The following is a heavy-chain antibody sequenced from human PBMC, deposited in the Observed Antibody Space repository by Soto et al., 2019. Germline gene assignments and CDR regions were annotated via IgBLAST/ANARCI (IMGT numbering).Heavy chain of an antibody. CDR3: AGGVGSSPPRY. Sequence: ETLSLTCTISGGSISVYYWSWIRQSPGQGLEWIGYIYDSGSPYYNPSLKTRVTISADASKNQISLKLTSATAADPAVYFCAGGVGSSPPRYWGRGTLVTVSS. D-gene: IGHD3-9*01. CDR2: IYDSGSP. V-gene: IGHV4-59*01. J-gene: IGHJ4*02. CDR1: GGSISVYY.